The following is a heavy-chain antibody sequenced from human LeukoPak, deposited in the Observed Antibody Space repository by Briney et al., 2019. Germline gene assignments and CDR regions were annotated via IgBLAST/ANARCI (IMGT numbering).Heavy chain of an antibody. CDR1: GYTLTELS. Sequence: GASVTVSCTVSGYTLTELSMHWVRQAPGKGLEWMGGFDPEDGETIYAQKFQGRVTMTEDTSTDTAYMELSSLRSEDTAVYYCATGRGGITMIALGAFDIWGQGTMVTVSS. D-gene: IGHD3-22*01. CDR3: ATGRGGITMIALGAFDI. V-gene: IGHV1-24*01. J-gene: IGHJ3*02. CDR2: FDPEDGET.